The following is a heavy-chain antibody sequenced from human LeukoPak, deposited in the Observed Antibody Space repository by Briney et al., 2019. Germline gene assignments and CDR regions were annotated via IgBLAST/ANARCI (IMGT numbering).Heavy chain of an antibody. V-gene: IGHV3-33*08. CDR3: AREVRVYYGSGSYESPFDY. CDR2: IWYGGSNK. Sequence: TGGSLRLSCAASGFTVYSNYMTWVRQAPGKGLEWVAVIWYGGSNKYYADSVKGRFTISRDNSKNTLYLQMNSLRAEDTAVYYRAREVRVYYGSGSYESPFDYWGQGTLVTVSS. D-gene: IGHD3-10*01. J-gene: IGHJ4*02. CDR1: GFTVYSNY.